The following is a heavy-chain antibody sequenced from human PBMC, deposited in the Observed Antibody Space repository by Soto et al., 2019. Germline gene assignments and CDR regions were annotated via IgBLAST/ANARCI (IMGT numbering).Heavy chain of an antibody. J-gene: IGHJ6*02. V-gene: IGHV5-51*01. D-gene: IGHD3-10*01. CDR1: GYSFTSYW. CDR3: ARNYYGSGSYYNPTIYYYYGMDV. CDR2: IYPGDSDT. Sequence: PGESLKISCKGSGYSFTSYWIVWVRQMPGKGLEWMGIIYPGDSDTRYSPSFQGQVTISADKSIRTAYLQWSSLKASDTAMYYCARNYYGSGSYYNPTIYYYYGMDVWGQGTTVTVSS.